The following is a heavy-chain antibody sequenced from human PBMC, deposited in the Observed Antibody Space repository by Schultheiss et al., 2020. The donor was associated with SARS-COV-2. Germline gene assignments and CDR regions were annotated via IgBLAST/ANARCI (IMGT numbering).Heavy chain of an antibody. J-gene: IGHJ5*02. Sequence: SVKVSCKASGGTFSSYAISWVRQAPGQGLEWMGGIIPIFGTANYAQKFQGRVTITTDKSTSTAYMELSSLRSEDTAVYYCAREDYDSSGYNNWFDPWGQGNLVTVSS. CDR1: GGTFSSYA. V-gene: IGHV1-69*05. CDR2: IIPIFGTA. D-gene: IGHD3-22*01. CDR3: AREDYDSSGYNNWFDP.